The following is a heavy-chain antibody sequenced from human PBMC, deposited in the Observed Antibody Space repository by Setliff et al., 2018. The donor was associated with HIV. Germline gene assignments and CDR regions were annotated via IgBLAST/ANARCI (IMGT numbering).Heavy chain of an antibody. D-gene: IGHD3-22*01. CDR3: ARGLSNDYDSSGYYFLAGGYYFDY. CDR1: GGSISSYY. Sequence: KTSETLSLTCTVSGGSISSYYWSWIRQPPGKGLEWIGYIYYSGSTNYNPSLKSRVTISVDTSKNQFSLKLSSVTAADTAVYYCARGLSNDYDSSGYYFLAGGYYFDYWGQGTLVTV. J-gene: IGHJ4*02. CDR2: IYYSGST. V-gene: IGHV4-59*01.